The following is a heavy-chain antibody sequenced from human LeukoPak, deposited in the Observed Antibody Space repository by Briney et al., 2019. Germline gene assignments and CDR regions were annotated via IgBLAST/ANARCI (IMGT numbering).Heavy chain of an antibody. CDR2: IYNGEIT. J-gene: IGHJ4*02. Sequence: SETLSLTCIVSGGSISTSYWTWIRQPPGKGLEWIGYIYNGEITTYNPSLKRRVTISVQTSRNQFSLSLTSVTAADTAVYYCATGGGDGYSQDWGQGTLVTVSS. CDR3: ATGGGDGYSQD. CDR1: GGSISTSY. D-gene: IGHD5-24*01. V-gene: IGHV4-59*01.